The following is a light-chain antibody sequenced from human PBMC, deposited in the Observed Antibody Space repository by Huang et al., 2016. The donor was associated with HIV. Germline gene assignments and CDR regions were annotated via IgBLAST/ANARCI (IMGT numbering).Light chain of an antibody. Sequence: DIQLPQSPSSLSASVGDRVTITCQASQDISTFLSWYYQRSGKAPELLIYDASDLETGVPSRFSGSGSGTDFTLTISSLKPEDIGTYYCQQYDSLPWTFGPGTKVDIK. CDR3: QQYDSLPWT. CDR2: DAS. CDR1: QDISTF. J-gene: IGKJ3*01. V-gene: IGKV1-33*01.